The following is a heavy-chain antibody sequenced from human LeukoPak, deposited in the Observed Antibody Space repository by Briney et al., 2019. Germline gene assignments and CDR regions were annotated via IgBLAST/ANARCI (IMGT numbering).Heavy chain of an antibody. CDR3: ARGRWVRARGSSFDY. D-gene: IGHD5-12*01. Sequence: GGSLRLSCAASGFTFSSYAMHWVRQAPGKGLEWVAVISYDGSNKYYADSVKGRFTISRDNSKNTLYLQMNSLRAEDTAVYYWARGRWVRARGSSFDYWGQGTLVTVSS. CDR1: GFTFSSYA. J-gene: IGHJ4*02. CDR2: ISYDGSNK. V-gene: IGHV3-30-3*01.